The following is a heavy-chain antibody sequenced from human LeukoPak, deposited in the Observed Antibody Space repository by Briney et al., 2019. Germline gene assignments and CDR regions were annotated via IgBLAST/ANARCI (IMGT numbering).Heavy chain of an antibody. CDR1: GGSIRNDF. CDR2: IYYTGST. D-gene: IGHD3-10*01. V-gene: IGHV4-59*08. CDR3: ARPHPLYGSGSYVS. Sequence: SETLSLTCIVSGGSIRNDFWGWIRQPPGKGLEWIGHIYYTGSTNYNPSLKSRVTISVDTSNNQFSLKLSSVSAADTAVYYCARPHPLYGSGSYVSWGQGTLVTVSS. J-gene: IGHJ5*02.